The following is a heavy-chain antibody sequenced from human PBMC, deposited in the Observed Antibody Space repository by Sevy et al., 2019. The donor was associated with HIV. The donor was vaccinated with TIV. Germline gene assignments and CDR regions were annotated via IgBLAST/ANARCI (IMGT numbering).Heavy chain of an antibody. D-gene: IGHD2-2*01. Sequence: ASVKVSCKASGYTFTSYDINWVRQATGQGLEWMGWMNPNSGNTGYALKFQGRVTMTRNTSISTAYMELSSLRSEDTAVYYCARFLSTSDYYYSAMDVWGQGTTVTVSS. CDR1: GYTFTSYD. CDR2: MNPNSGNT. J-gene: IGHJ6*02. CDR3: ARFLSTSDYYYSAMDV. V-gene: IGHV1-8*01.